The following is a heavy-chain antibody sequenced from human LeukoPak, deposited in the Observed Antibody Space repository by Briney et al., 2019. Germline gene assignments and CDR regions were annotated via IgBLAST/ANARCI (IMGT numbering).Heavy chain of an antibody. Sequence: GGSLRLSCAVSGFTVSGKHMSWVRQAAGKGLEWVSVIYNDGSTYYADFVKGRFTISRDNSKNMLYIQMNSLRVEDTALYYCTSYSDYPVWGQGTLVTVSS. CDR2: IYNDGST. CDR1: GFTVSGKH. V-gene: IGHV3-53*01. CDR3: TSYSDYPV. J-gene: IGHJ4*02. D-gene: IGHD3-16*01.